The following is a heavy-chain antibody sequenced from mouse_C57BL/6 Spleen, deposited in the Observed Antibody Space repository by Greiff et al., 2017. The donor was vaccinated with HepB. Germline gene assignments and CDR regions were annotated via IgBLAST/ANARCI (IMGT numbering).Heavy chain of an antibody. CDR1: GYTFTDYN. CDR2: INPNNGGT. V-gene: IGHV1-18*01. J-gene: IGHJ3*01. D-gene: IGHD2-4*01. CDR3: ARIDYGAWFAY. Sequence: VQLKESGPELVKPGASVKIPCKASGYTFTDYNMDWVKQSHGKSLEWIGDINPNNGGTIYNQKFKGKATLTVDKSSSTAYMELRSLTSEDTAVYYCARIDYGAWFAYWGQGTLVTVSA.